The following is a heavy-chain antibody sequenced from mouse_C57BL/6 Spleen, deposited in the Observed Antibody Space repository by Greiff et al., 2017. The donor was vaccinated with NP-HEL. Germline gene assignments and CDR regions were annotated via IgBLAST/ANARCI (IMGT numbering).Heavy chain of an antibody. CDR3: AREGGYYYGSSVYWYFDV. J-gene: IGHJ1*03. V-gene: IGHV1-61*01. CDR1: GYTFTSYW. Sequence: QVQLQQPGAELVRPGSSVKLSCKASGYTFTSYWMDWVKQRPGQGLEWIGNIYPSDSETHYNQKFKDKATLTVDKSSSTAYMQLSSLTSEDSAVYYCAREGGYYYGSSVYWYFDVWGTGTTVTVSS. CDR2: IYPSDSET. D-gene: IGHD1-1*01.